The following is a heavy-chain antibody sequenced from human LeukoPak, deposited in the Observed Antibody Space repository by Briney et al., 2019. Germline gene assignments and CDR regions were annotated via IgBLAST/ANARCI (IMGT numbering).Heavy chain of an antibody. CDR2: INPSGGST. CDR3: ACLPYAFDI. V-gene: IGHV1-46*01. Sequence: GGSLRLSCKASGYTFTTYYIHWVRQAPGQGLEWMALINPSGGSTHYAQKFQGRVTVTRDTSTSTVYMELTSLRSEDTAVYYCACLPYAFDIWGQGTMVTVSS. J-gene: IGHJ3*02. CDR1: GYTFTTYY.